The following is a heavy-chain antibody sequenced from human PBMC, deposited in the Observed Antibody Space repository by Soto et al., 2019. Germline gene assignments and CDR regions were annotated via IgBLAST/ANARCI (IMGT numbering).Heavy chain of an antibody. J-gene: IGHJ6*02. V-gene: IGHV3-33*01. D-gene: IGHD3-10*01. CDR1: GFTFSSYG. Sequence: QVQLVESGGGVVQPGRSLRLSCAASGFTFSSYGMHWVRQAPGKGLEWVAVIWYDGSNKYYADSVKGRFTISRDNSKNTLYLQMNSLRAEDTAVYYCARDRRGSGSYSYGMDVWGQGTTVTVSS. CDR2: IWYDGSNK. CDR3: ARDRRGSGSYSYGMDV.